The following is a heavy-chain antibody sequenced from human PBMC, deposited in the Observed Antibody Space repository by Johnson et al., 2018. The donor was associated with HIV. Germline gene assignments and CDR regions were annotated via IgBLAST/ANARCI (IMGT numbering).Heavy chain of an antibody. J-gene: IGHJ3*01. Sequence: QVLLVESGGGVVKPGRSLRLSCAASGFTFSSYAMHWVRQAPGKGLEWVAFIRYDGTNKYYADSMKGRFTISRDNSKNTLYLQMSSLRPEDTAVYYCAKIGQWRERLDAFDVWGQGTMVTVSS. CDR2: IRYDGTNK. CDR1: GFTFSSYA. CDR3: AKIGQWRERLDAFDV. V-gene: IGHV3-30*02. D-gene: IGHD6-19*01.